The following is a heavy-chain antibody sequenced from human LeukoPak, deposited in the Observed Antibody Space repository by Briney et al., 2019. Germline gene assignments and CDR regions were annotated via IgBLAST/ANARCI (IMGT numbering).Heavy chain of an antibody. J-gene: IGHJ4*02. CDR2: IYYSGST. CDR1: GGSISSYH. CDR3: ARMVSYYDSSGYRSAVANY. V-gene: IGHV4-59*01. D-gene: IGHD3-22*01. Sequence: SETLSLTCTVSGGSISSYHWSWIRQPPGKGLEWIWDIYYSGSTNYNPSLKSRVTISVDTSKNQFSLKLSSVTAADTAVYYCARMVSYYDSSGYRSAVANYWGQGTLVTVSS.